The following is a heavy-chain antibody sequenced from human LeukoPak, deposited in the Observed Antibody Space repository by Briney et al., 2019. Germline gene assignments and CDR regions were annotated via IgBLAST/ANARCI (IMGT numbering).Heavy chain of an antibody. CDR2: ISSSGSTI. J-gene: IGHJ4*02. CDR3: ARDRYDNSGYHDY. Sequence: GGSLRLPCAASGFSFSSYEMNWVRQAPGKGLEWVSCISSSGSTIYYADSVKGRFTISRDNAKNSLYLQMNSLRAEDTAVYYCARDRYDNSGYHDYWGQGTLVTVSA. V-gene: IGHV3-48*03. D-gene: IGHD3-22*01. CDR1: GFSFSSYE.